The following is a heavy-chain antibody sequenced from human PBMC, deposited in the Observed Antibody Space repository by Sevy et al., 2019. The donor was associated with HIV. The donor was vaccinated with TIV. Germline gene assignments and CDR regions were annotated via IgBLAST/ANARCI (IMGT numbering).Heavy chain of an antibody. V-gene: IGHV3-30-3*01. Sequence: GGSLRLSCAASGFTFSSYAMHWVRQAPGKGLEWVAVISYDGSNKYYADSVKGRFTITRDNSKNTQYLQMNSLRAEDTAVYYCAREQYISYYDILTGYYDHHAFDIWGQGTMVTVSS. D-gene: IGHD3-9*01. CDR2: ISYDGSNK. CDR1: GFTFSSYA. CDR3: AREQYISYYDILTGYYDHHAFDI. J-gene: IGHJ3*02.